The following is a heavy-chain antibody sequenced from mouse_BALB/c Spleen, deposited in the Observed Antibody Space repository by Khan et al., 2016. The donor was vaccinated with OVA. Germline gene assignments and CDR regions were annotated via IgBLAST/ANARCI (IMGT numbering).Heavy chain of an antibody. CDR2: INTYTGEP. CDR1: GYTFTNYG. CDR3: ARPHYFSYTLDH. V-gene: IGHV9-3-1*01. D-gene: IGHD1-1*01. Sequence: QIQLVQSGPELKKPGETVKISCKASGYTFTNYGMNWVKQSPGKALKWMGWINTYTGEPTYADDFKGRFAFSLETSANTAYLQINNLKNEDTATYSCARPHYFSYTLDHWGQGISVTVSS. J-gene: IGHJ4*01.